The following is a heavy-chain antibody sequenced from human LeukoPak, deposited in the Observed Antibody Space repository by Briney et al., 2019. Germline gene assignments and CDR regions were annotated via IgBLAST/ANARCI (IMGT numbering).Heavy chain of an antibody. V-gene: IGHV3-53*01. Sequence: QPGGSLRLSCAASGFTVSTIYMSWVRQAPGKGLEWVSVIYSGGTTYSTDSVKGRFTISRDNSKNTLYLQMNSLRAEDTAVYFCARGVVGASAFDYWGQGTLVTVSS. D-gene: IGHD1-26*01. CDR1: GFTVSTIY. J-gene: IGHJ4*02. CDR2: IYSGGTT. CDR3: ARGVVGASAFDY.